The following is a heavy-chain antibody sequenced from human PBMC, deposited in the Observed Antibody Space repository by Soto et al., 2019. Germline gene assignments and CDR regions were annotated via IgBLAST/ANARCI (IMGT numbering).Heavy chain of an antibody. Sequence: QVQLVESGGGVVQPGRSLRLSCAASGFTFSSYAMHWVRQAPGKGLEWVAVISYDGSNKYYADSVTGRFTISRDNSKNTLYLQRNSLRAEDTAVYYCARGGSGGLPGTTLDPYYYGMDVWGQGTTVTVSS. J-gene: IGHJ6*02. CDR1: GFTFSSYA. CDR2: ISYDGSNK. D-gene: IGHD4-17*01. V-gene: IGHV3-30-3*01. CDR3: ARGGSGGLPGTTLDPYYYGMDV.